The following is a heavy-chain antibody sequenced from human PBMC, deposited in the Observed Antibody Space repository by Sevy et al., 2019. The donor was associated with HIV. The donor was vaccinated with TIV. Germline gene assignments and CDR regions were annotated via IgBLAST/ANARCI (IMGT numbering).Heavy chain of an antibody. J-gene: IGHJ5*02. Sequence: ASVKVSCKVSGYTLTELFMHWVRQAPGKGLEWMGGFDPEDGETIYAQKFQGRVTMTEDTSTDTAYMELSSLRSEDTAVYYCATNPSITIFGVTPPWGQGTLVTVSS. D-gene: IGHD3-3*01. V-gene: IGHV1-24*01. CDR3: ATNPSITIFGVTPP. CDR1: GYTLTELF. CDR2: FDPEDGET.